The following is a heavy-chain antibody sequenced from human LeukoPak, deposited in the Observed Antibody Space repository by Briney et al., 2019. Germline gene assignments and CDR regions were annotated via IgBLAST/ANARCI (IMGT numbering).Heavy chain of an antibody. CDR1: GGSISSYY. CDR2: IYYSGST. Sequence: SETLSLTCIVSGGSISSYYWSWIRQPPGKGLEWIGYIYYSGSTNYNPSLKSRVTISVDTSKNQFSLKLSSVTAADTAVYYCAREGGYCSSTSCYSWFDPWGQGTLVTVSS. CDR3: AREGGYCSSTSCYSWFDP. D-gene: IGHD2-2*03. J-gene: IGHJ5*02. V-gene: IGHV4-59*01.